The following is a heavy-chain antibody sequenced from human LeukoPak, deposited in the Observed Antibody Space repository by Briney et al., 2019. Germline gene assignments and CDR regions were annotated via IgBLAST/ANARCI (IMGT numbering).Heavy chain of an antibody. Sequence: GGSLRLSCAASGFTFSSAWMTRVRRAPGKGLEWVGRIKSKSVGGTLEYATPVRGRFTISRDDSKDTVYLQMNSLTTEDTAVYYCTTERIWGQGTQVTVSS. J-gene: IGHJ4*02. CDR1: GFTFSSAW. CDR2: IKSKSVGGTL. CDR3: TTERI. V-gene: IGHV3-15*01.